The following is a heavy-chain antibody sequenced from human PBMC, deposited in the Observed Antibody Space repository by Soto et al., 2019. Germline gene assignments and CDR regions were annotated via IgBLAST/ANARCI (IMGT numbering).Heavy chain of an antibody. V-gene: IGHV4-59*08. J-gene: IGHJ4*02. CDR3: ARHRSLPFYFDY. D-gene: IGHD1-26*01. CDR2: IYYSGST. Sequence: SETLSLTCTVSGGSISSYYWSWIRQPPGKGLEWIGYIYYSGSTNYNPSLKSRVTISVDTSKNQFSLKLSSVTAADTAVYYCARHRSLPFYFDYWGQGTLVTVSS. CDR1: GGSISSYY.